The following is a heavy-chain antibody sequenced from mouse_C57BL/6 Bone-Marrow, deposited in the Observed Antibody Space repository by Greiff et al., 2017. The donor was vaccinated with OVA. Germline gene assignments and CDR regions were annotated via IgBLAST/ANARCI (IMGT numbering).Heavy chain of an antibody. Sequence: VQLQQSGTVLARPGASVKMSCKTSGYTFTSYWMHWVKQRPGQGLEWIGAIYPGNSDTSYNQKFKGKAKLTAVTSASTAYMELSSLTNEDSAVYYGTRDDYDGYAMDYWGQGTSVTVSS. J-gene: IGHJ4*01. CDR3: TRDDYDGYAMDY. CDR1: GYTFTSYW. CDR2: IYPGNSDT. D-gene: IGHD2-4*01. V-gene: IGHV1-5*01.